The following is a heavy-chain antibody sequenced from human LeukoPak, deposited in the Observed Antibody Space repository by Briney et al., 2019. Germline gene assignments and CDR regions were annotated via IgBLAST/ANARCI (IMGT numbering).Heavy chain of an antibody. CDR1: GGTFSSFA. J-gene: IGHJ5*02. D-gene: IGHD1-26*01. CDR3: ARVIVGAPFGEFDP. CDR2: IIPIFGTA. V-gene: IGHV1-69*05. Sequence: ASVKVSCKASGGTFSSFAISWVRQAPGQGLEWMGGIIPIFGTANYAQKFQGRVTITTDESTSTAYVELSSLRSEDTAVYYCARVIVGAPFGEFDPWGQGTLVTVSS.